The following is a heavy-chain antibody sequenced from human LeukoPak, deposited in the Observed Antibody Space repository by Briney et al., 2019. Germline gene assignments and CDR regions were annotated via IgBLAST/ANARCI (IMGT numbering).Heavy chain of an antibody. CDR2: ISSSSSYI. V-gene: IGHV3-21*01. CDR1: GFTFSSYA. J-gene: IGHJ4*02. D-gene: IGHD3-10*01. CDR3: ARDRVDY. Sequence: GGSLRLSCAASGFTFSSYAMYWVRQAPGKGLEWVSFISSSSSYIYYADSVKGRFTISRDNAKNSLYLQMNSLRAEDTAVYYCARDRVDYWGQGTLVTVSS.